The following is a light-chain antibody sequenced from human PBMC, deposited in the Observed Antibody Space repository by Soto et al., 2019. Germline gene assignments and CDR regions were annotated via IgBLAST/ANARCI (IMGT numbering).Light chain of an antibody. Sequence: EIVLTQSPATLSVSQGERATLSCRASQSVRSNLAWYQQKPGQGPRLLIFGASTRATNIPARFSGSGSGTEFTLTISSLQSEDFAVYYCQEYINWPSLTFGGGTKVDIK. V-gene: IGKV3-15*01. J-gene: IGKJ4*01. CDR2: GAS. CDR1: QSVRSN. CDR3: QEYINWPSLT.